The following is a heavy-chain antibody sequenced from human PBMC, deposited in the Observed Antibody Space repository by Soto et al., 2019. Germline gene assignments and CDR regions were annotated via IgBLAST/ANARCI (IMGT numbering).Heavy chain of an antibody. V-gene: IGHV1-2*04. CDR1: GYTFTNYG. D-gene: IGHD2-2*01. J-gene: IGHJ4*02. Sequence: ASVKVSCTASGYTFTNYGITWVRQAPGQGLEWMGWINPNSGGTNYAQKFQGWVTMTRDTSISTAYMELSRLRSDDTAVYYCARDPPPYCSSTSCYPGGLFFDYWGQGTLVTVSS. CDR3: ARDPPPYCSSTSCYPGGLFFDY. CDR2: INPNSGGT.